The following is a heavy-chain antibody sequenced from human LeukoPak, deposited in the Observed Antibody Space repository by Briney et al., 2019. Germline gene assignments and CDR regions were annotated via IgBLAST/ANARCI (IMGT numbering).Heavy chain of an antibody. CDR1: GGSIDNYY. D-gene: IGHD6-19*01. CDR3: ARAVAAHGSDYYYYYMDV. Sequence: PSETLSLTCTVSGGSIDNYYWTWIRQPPGKGLEWIGYVYYGGITKYNPSLMSRVSISVDTSKNQFSLKLSSVTAADTAVYYRARAVAAHGSDYYYYYMDVWGKGTTVTVSS. CDR2: VYYGGIT. V-gene: IGHV4-59*08. J-gene: IGHJ6*03.